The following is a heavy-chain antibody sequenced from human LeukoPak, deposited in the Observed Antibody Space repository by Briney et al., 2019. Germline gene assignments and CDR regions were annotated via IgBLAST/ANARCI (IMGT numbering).Heavy chain of an antibody. J-gene: IGHJ3*02. Sequence: RPGGSLRLSCAASGFTFSSYGMHWVRQAPGKRMEWVAVISYDGSNKYYADSVKGRFTISRDSSKNTLYLQMNSLRAEDTAVYYCAKDPGGSSGYPDAFDIWGQGTMVTVSS. CDR2: ISYDGSNK. V-gene: IGHV3-30*18. D-gene: IGHD3-22*01. CDR3: AKDPGGSSGYPDAFDI. CDR1: GFTFSSYG.